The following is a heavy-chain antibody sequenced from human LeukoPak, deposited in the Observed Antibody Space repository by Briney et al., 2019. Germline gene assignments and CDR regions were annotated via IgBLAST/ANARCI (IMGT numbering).Heavy chain of an antibody. J-gene: IGHJ4*02. CDR3: ARDLATVNGIAWYYFDY. Sequence: ASVKVSSKDSGDTFTDNYMHWVPPAPGQGVEWMGWIKPNSGDTDYAQKFQGRVTLTRDTSITTVYMELSRLTSDDTAVYFCARDLATVNGIAWYYFDYGGEGTLVTVSS. D-gene: IGHD5-12*01. CDR2: IKPNSGDT. CDR1: GDTFTDNY. V-gene: IGHV1-2*02.